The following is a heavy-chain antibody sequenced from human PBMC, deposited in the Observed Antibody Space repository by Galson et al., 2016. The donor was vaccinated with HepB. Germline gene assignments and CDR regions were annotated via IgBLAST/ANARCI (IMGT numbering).Heavy chain of an antibody. CDR2: IWWNSGHT. CDR1: GFTFNDYA. D-gene: IGHD1-7*01. V-gene: IGHV3-9*01. Sequence: SLRLSCAASGFTFNDYAMHWVRQAPGKGLEWVSGIWWNSGHTGYAASVRGRFTISRDNTKSSLSLQMNSLRPEDTALYYCAKVRTTLLDDQRKGWDSFDFWGQGTVVTVS. J-gene: IGHJ3*01. CDR3: AKVRTTLLDDQRKGWDSFDF.